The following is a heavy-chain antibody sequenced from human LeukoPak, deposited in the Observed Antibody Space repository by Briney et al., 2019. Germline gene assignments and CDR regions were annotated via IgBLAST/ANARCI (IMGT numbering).Heavy chain of an antibody. CDR2: INPNSGGT. CDR1: GYTFTGYY. Sequence: GASVKVSCKASGYTFTGYYMHWVRQAPGQGLEWMGWINPNSGGTNYAQKFQGRVTMTRDTSISTAYMELSSMRSEDTAVYYCARLWRGGYVGYYFDYWGQGTLVTVSS. D-gene: IGHD5-12*01. CDR3: ARLWRGGYVGYYFDY. V-gene: IGHV1-2*02. J-gene: IGHJ4*02.